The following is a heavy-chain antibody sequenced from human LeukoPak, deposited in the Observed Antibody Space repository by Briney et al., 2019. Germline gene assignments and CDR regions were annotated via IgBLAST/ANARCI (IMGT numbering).Heavy chain of an antibody. CDR2: IGASGGRT. Sequence: GSLRLSCATSVFTFSSYAMSWVRQAPGKGLEWVSGIGASGGRTYYADSEQGRLTISRDNSKSTLYLQMNSLRTEDKAVYYCAKAEGYDILSGLDYWGQGTLVTVSS. V-gene: IGHV3-23*01. J-gene: IGHJ4*02. D-gene: IGHD3-9*01. CDR3: AKAEGYDILSGLDY. CDR1: VFTFSSYA.